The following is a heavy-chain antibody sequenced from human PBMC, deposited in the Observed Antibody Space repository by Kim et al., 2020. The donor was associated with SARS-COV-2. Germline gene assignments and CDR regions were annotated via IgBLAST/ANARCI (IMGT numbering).Heavy chain of an antibody. CDR3: ARRSGYDYVWGSYRLNEPFDY. V-gene: IGHV5-51*01. CDR2: IYPGDSDT. Sequence: GESLKISCKGSGYSFTSYWIGWVRQMPGKGLEWMGIIYPGDSDTRYSPSFQGQVTISADKSISTAYLQWSSLKASDTAMYYCARRSGYDYVWGSYRLNEPFDYWGQGTLVTVSS. CDR1: GYSFTSYW. J-gene: IGHJ4*02. D-gene: IGHD3-16*02.